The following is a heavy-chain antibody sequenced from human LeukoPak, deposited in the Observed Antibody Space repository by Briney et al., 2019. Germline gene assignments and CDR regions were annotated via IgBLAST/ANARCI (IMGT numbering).Heavy chain of an antibody. CDR1: GFTFSSYG. J-gene: IGHJ4*02. D-gene: IGHD3-16*01. V-gene: IGHV3-30*18. CDR2: ISYDGSNK. Sequence: GGSLRLSCAASGFTFSSYGMHWVRQAPGKGLEWVAVISYDGSNKYYADSVKGRFTISRDNSKNTLYLQMNSLRAEDTAVYYCAKSTLPYDYVWGSYFDYWGQGTLVTVSS. CDR3: AKSTLPYDYVWGSYFDY.